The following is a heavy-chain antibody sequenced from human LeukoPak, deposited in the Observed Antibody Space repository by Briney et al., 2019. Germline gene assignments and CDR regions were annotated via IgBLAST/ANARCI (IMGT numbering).Heavy chain of an antibody. CDR3: ARMVVAATQRYFQH. V-gene: IGHV4-59*01. Sequence: SETLSLTCTVSGGSISRYYWSWIRQPPGKGLEWIGYIYYSGSTNYNPSFKSRVTISVDTSKSQFSLNLSSVTAADTAVYYCARMVVAATQRYFQHWGQGTLVTVSS. CDR2: IYYSGST. CDR1: GGSISRYY. D-gene: IGHD2-15*01. J-gene: IGHJ1*01.